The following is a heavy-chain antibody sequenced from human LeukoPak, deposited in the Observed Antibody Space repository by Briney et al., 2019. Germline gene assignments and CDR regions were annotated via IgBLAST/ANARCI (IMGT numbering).Heavy chain of an antibody. V-gene: IGHV1-18*01. CDR1: GYTFTSYG. D-gene: IGHD6-6*01. CDR2: ISAYNGNT. Sequence: AAVKVSCKASGYTFTSYGISWVRQAPGQGLECMGWISAYNGNTNYAQKLQGRVTITTDTTTSTAYMELRSLRSDDTAVYYCARDVLRDAFDTWGQGTMVTVSS. CDR3: ARDVLRDAFDT. J-gene: IGHJ3*02.